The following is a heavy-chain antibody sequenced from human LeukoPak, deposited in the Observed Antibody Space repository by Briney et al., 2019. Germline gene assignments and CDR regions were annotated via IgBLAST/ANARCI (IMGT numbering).Heavy chain of an antibody. J-gene: IGHJ4*02. CDR1: GFTFSNAW. D-gene: IGHD5-12*01. CDR3: TTDLTPILSGYSGYLFDY. V-gene: IGHV3-15*01. Sequence: GGSLRLSCAASGFTFSNAWMSWVRQAPGKGLEWVGRIKSKTDGGTTDYAAPVKGRFTISRDDSKNTLYLQMNSLETEDTAVYYCTTDLTPILSGYSGYLFDYWGQGTLVTVSS. CDR2: IKSKTDGGTT.